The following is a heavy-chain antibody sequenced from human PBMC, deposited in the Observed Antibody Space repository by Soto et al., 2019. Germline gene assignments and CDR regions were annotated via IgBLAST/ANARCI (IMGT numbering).Heavy chain of an antibody. V-gene: IGHV3-30*01. J-gene: IGHJ6*02. CDR1: GFTFSSYA. CDR2: ISYDGSNK. CDR3: ARAGGWSEPKYYYYYGMDV. Sequence: QVQLVESGGGVVQPGRSLRLSCAASGFTFSSYAMHWVRQAPGKGLEWVAVISYDGSNKYYADSVKGRFTISRDNSKNTLYLQMNSLRAEDTAVYYCARAGGWSEPKYYYYYGMDVWGQGTTVTVSS. D-gene: IGHD6-19*01.